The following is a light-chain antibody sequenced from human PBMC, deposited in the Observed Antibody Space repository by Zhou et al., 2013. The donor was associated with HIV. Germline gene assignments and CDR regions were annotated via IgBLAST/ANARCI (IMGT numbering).Light chain of an antibody. CDR2: KAS. V-gene: IGKV1-5*03. CDR3: QQYNSFPWT. J-gene: IGKJ1*01. Sequence: DIQMTQSPSTLSASVGDRVTITCRASQSISSWLAWYQQKPGKAPHFLIYKASNLQSGVSSRFSGSESGTQFTLTISSLQPDDFGSYYCQQYNSFPWTFGQGTKVEIK. CDR1: QSISSW.